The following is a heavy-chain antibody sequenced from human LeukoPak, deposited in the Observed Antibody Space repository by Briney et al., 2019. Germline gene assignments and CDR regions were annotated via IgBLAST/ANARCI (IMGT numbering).Heavy chain of an antibody. Sequence: GESLKISCKGSGYSFTSYWISWVRQMPGKGLEWMGRIDPSDSYTNYSPSFQGHVTISADKSISTAYLQWSTLKASDTAMYYCARQGHNFFDYWGPGTLVTVSS. CDR2: IDPSDSYT. V-gene: IGHV5-10-1*01. CDR3: ARQGHNFFDY. CDR1: GYSFTSYW. J-gene: IGHJ4*02.